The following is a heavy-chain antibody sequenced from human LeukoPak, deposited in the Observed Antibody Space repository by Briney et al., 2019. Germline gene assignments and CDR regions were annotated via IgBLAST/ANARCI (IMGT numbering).Heavy chain of an antibody. D-gene: IGHD5-18*01. J-gene: IGHJ4*02. Sequence: GGSLRLSCAASGFTFSSYGMHWVRQAPGKGLEWVAVISYDGSNKYYADSVKGRFTISRDNSKNTLYLQMNSLRAEDTAVYYCAKAVYPPEAYYVDTAMGPYFDYWGQGTLVTVSS. CDR1: GFTFSSYG. CDR2: ISYDGSNK. CDR3: AKAVYPPEAYYVDTAMGPYFDY. V-gene: IGHV3-30*18.